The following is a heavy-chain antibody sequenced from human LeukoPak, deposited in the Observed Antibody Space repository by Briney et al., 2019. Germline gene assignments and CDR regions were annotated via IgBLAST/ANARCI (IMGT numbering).Heavy chain of an antibody. Sequence: GASVKVSCKASGYTFTSYDINWVRQAPGQGLEWMGWMNPNSGNTGYAQKFQGRVTMTRNTSISTAYMELSSLRSEDTAVYYCARGSYYYGSGSYFASWKNWFDPWGQGTLVTVSS. CDR2: MNPNSGNT. V-gene: IGHV1-8*01. CDR3: ARGSYYYGSGSYFASWKNWFDP. D-gene: IGHD3-10*01. CDR1: GYTFTSYD. J-gene: IGHJ5*02.